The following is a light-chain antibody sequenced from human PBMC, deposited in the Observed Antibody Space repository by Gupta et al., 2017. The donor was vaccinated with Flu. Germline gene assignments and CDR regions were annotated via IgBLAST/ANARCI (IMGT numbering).Light chain of an antibody. CDR3: QSYDTSLSGWV. CDR2: GSS. CDR1: SSNIGAGYD. J-gene: IGLJ3*02. V-gene: IGLV1-40*01. Sequence: QSVLTQPPSVSAAPGQRVTISCTGSSSNIGAGYDVHWYQQLPGTAPKVLIYGSSNRPSGVPDRFFASKSGTSASLAITVLQAEDEADYYCQSYDTSLSGWVFGGGTKVTAL.